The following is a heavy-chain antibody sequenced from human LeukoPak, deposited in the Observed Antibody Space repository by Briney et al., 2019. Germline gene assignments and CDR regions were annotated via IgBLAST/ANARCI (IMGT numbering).Heavy chain of an antibody. CDR3: ARGRSGYDSSGYYYYYYGMDV. CDR1: GGSISSSSYY. D-gene: IGHD3-22*01. V-gene: IGHV4-39*07. J-gene: IGHJ6*02. CDR2: IYYSGST. Sequence: SETLSLTCTVSGGSISSSSYYWGWIRQPPGTGLEWIGRIYYSGSTYYNPSLKSRVTMSVDTSKNQSSLKLSSVTAADTAVYYCARGRSGYDSSGYYYYYYGMDVWGQGTTVTVSS.